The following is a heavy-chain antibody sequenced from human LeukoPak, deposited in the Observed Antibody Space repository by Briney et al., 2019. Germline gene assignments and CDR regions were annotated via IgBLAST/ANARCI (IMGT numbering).Heavy chain of an antibody. CDR1: GFTFSSYA. J-gene: IGHJ4*02. CDR2: ISGSGGST. CDR3: ENTIAAAGHGDY. Sequence: GGSLRLSCAASGFTFSSYAMSWVRQAPGKGLEWVSAISGSGGSTYYADSVKGRFTTSRDNSKNTLYLQMNSLRAEDTAVYYCENTIAAAGHGDYWGQGTLVTVSS. D-gene: IGHD6-13*01. V-gene: IGHV3-23*01.